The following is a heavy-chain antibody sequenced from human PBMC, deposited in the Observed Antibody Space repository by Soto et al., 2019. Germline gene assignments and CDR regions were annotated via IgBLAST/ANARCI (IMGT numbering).Heavy chain of an antibody. Sequence: QVQLVESGGGVVQPGRSLRLSCAASGFTFSSYGMHWVRQAPGKGLEWVAVISYDGSNKYYADSVKGRFTISRDNSKNTLYLQMNSLRAEDTAVYYCAKDRVMITFGGVLDPWGQGTLVTVSS. CDR1: GFTFSSYG. V-gene: IGHV3-30*18. D-gene: IGHD3-16*01. J-gene: IGHJ5*02. CDR2: ISYDGSNK. CDR3: AKDRVMITFGGVLDP.